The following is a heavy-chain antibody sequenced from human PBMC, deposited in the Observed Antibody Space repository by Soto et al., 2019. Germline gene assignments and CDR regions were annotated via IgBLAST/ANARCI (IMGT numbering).Heavy chain of an antibody. V-gene: IGHV3-13*01. D-gene: IGHD1-1*01. J-gene: IGHJ4*02. CDR1: GFTFSSYD. CDR3: ARAVAWNDGGDYFDY. Sequence: GGSLRLSCAASGFTFSSYDMHWVRQATGKGLEWVSAIGTAGDTYYPGSVKGRFTISRENAKNSLYLQMNSLRAGDTAVYYCARAVAWNDGGDYFDYWGQGTLVTVSS. CDR2: IGTAGDT.